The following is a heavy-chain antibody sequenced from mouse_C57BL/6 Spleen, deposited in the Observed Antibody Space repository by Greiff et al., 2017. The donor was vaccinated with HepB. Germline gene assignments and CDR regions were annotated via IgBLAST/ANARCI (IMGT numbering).Heavy chain of an antibody. CDR1: GYTFTEYT. J-gene: IGHJ2*01. CDR3: ARHGNYYGSSPPYFDY. V-gene: IGHV1-62-2*01. D-gene: IGHD1-1*01. Sequence: QVQLKESGAELVKPGASVKLSCKASGYTFTEYTIHWVKQRSGQGLEWIGWFYPGSGSIKYNEKFKDKATLTADKSSSTVYMELSRLTSEDSAVYFCARHGNYYGSSPPYFDYWGQGTTLTVSS. CDR2: FYPGSGSI.